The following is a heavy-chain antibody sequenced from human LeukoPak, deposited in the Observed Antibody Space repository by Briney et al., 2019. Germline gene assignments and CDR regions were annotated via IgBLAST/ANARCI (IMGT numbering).Heavy chain of an antibody. V-gene: IGHV3-30-3*01. CDR3: ARGPGYSSGWYVLSVDY. D-gene: IGHD6-19*01. CDR1: GFTFSSYA. Sequence: GGSLRLSCAASGFTFSSYAMHWVRQAPGKGLEWVAVISYDGSIKYYADSVKGRFTTSRDNSKNMLYLQMNSLSAEDTVVYYCARGPGYSSGWYVLSVDYWGQGTLVTVSS. J-gene: IGHJ4*02. CDR2: ISYDGSIK.